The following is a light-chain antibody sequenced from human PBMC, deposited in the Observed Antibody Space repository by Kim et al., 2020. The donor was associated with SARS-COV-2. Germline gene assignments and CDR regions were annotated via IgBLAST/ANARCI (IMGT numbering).Light chain of an antibody. J-gene: IGKJ5*01. CDR3: QQSHSAPIT. V-gene: IGKV1-39*01. CDR1: QSSSTK. CDR2: AAS. Sequence: SVGDRVAIAGRSSQSSSTKLNWYQQKSAISPRSLIYAASTLHPGVPSRFTGDGSGTNFTLTISRLQADDFATYYCQQSHSAPITFGQGTRLEIK.